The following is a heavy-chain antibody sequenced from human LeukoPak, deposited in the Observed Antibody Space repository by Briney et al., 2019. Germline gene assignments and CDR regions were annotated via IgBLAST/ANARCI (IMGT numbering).Heavy chain of an antibody. D-gene: IGHD2-2*01. J-gene: IGHJ6*03. V-gene: IGHV4-34*01. Sequence: SETLSLTCAVYGGSFSGYYWSWIRQPPGKGLEWIGEINHSGSTNYNPSLKSRVTISVDTSKNQFSLKLSSVTAADTAVYYCAREWVVPAATRTCYMDVWGKGTTVTVSS. CDR2: INHSGST. CDR1: GGSFSGYY. CDR3: AREWVVPAATRTCYMDV.